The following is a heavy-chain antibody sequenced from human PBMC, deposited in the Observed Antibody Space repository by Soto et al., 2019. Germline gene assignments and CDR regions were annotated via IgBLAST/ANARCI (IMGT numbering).Heavy chain of an antibody. CDR3: AGQKDAFHI. CDR2: ISGSSAYI. J-gene: IGHJ3*02. CDR1: GFTFTRYS. Sequence: SGGGLVKPGGSLRLSCAASGFTFTRYSMNWVRQAPGKGLEWVSSISGSSAYIYYADSMKGRFTISRDNAKNSLYLQMNSLRAEDTAVYYCAGQKDAFHIWGQGTMVTVSS. V-gene: IGHV3-21*01.